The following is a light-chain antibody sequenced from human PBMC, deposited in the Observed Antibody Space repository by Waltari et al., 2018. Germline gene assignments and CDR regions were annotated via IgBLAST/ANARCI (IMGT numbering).Light chain of an antibody. CDR2: YDS. CDR1: HIGSKN. CDR3: QVWDSSSDRV. J-gene: IGLJ2*01. Sequence: SYDVTQPRSVSVSPGQTASITCGGDHIGSKNVHWYQQKPAQAPVLVIYYDSDRPSGIPERFSGSNSGNTATLTISGVEAGDEADYYCQVWDSSSDRVFGGGTRLTVL. V-gene: IGLV3-21*01.